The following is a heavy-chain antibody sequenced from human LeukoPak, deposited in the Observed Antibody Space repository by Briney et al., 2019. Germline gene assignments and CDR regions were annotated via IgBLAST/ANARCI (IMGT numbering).Heavy chain of an antibody. J-gene: IGHJ3*02. CDR2: ISWNGGSI. V-gene: IGHV3-9*01. D-gene: IGHD3-10*01. Sequence: GGSLRLSCAASGFTFDDYAMHWVRQAPGKGLEWVSGISWNGGSIGYADSVKGRFTISRDNAKNTLYLQMNSLRAEDTAVYYCARGSGSGGAFDIWGQGTMVTVSS. CDR1: GFTFDDYA. CDR3: ARGSGSGGAFDI.